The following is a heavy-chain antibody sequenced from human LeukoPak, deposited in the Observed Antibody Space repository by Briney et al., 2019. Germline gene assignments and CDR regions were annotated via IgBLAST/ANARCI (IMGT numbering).Heavy chain of an antibody. CDR3: VKDYSSGSYFDY. Sequence: GGSLRLSCSASGFTFSRYAMHWVRQAPGKGLEYVSPISSNGASTYYADSVKGRFTISRDNSRNTLHLQMNSLRVEDTAVYYCVKDYSSGSYFDYWGQGTLVTVSS. CDR2: ISSNGAST. V-gene: IGHV3-64D*06. CDR1: GFTFSRYA. D-gene: IGHD3-10*01. J-gene: IGHJ4*02.